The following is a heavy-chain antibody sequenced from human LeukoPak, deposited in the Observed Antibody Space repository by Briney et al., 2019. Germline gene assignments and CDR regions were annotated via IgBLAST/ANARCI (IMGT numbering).Heavy chain of an antibody. V-gene: IGHV4-39*01. J-gene: IGHJ4*02. CDR2: IYYSGST. D-gene: IGHD6-13*01. CDR1: GGSISSSSYY. Sequence: KPSETLSLTCTVYGGSISSSSYYWGWIRQAPGKGLEWIGSIYYSGSTYYNPSLKSRVTISVYTSKNQFSLKLSSVTAADTAVYYCARQPSSWYWIFGYFDYWGQGTLVTVSS. CDR3: ARQPSSWYWIFGYFDY.